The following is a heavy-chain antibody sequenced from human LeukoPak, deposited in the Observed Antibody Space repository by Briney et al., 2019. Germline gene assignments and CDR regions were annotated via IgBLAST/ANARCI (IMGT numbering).Heavy chain of an antibody. CDR2: INPSGST. J-gene: IGHJ6*03. CDR3: ARGRRGAAAGLSYYYMDV. CDR1: GGSFSGYY. D-gene: IGHD6-13*01. Sequence: SETLSLTCAVYGGSFSGYYWSWSHQPPGQGLQWVGEINPSGSTNYSPSLQNRVTISVDPSKRHLALNLTSVNAADTAVYFCARGRRGAAAGLSYYYMDVWGKGTTVIVSS. V-gene: IGHV4-34*01.